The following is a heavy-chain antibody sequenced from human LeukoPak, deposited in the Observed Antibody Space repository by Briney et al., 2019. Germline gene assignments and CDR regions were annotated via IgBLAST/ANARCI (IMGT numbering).Heavy chain of an antibody. CDR2: INPNSGGT. J-gene: IGHJ4*02. D-gene: IGHD5-18*01. CDR1: GYTFTGYY. CDR3: ARGEGYSYGALSY. V-gene: IGHV1-2*02. Sequence: VSVKVSCKASGYTFTGYYMHWVRQAPGQGLEWMGWINPNSGGTNYAQKFQGRVTMTRDTSISTAYMELSRLRSDDTAVYYCARGEGYSYGALSYWGQGTLVTVSS.